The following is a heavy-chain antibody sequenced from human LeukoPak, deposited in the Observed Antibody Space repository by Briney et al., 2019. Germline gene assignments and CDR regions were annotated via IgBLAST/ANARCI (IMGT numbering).Heavy chain of an antibody. CDR2: INTDGSST. CDR1: GFTLSSYW. D-gene: IGHD3-3*01. CDR3: VRGFTVYGVASSTSSDY. J-gene: IGHJ4*02. Sequence: GGSLRLSCAASGFTLSSYWMQWVRQAPGKGLVWVSRINTDGSSTSYADSVKGRFTISRDNAKNTLYLQMNSLRAEDTAVYYCVRGFTVYGVASSTSSDYWGQGTLVTVSS. V-gene: IGHV3-74*01.